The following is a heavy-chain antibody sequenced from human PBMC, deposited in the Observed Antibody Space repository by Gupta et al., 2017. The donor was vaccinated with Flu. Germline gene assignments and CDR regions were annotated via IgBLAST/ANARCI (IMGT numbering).Heavy chain of an antibody. J-gene: IGHJ6*02. D-gene: IGHD6-13*01. CDR2: IGTAGDT. CDR3: ARVKARYSRAAAGYGMDV. Sequence: MHWVRQATGKGLEWVSAIGTAGDTYYPGSVKGRFTISRENAKNSLYLQMNSLRAGDTAVYYCARVKARYSRAAAGYGMDVWGQGTTVTVSS. V-gene: IGHV3-13*01.